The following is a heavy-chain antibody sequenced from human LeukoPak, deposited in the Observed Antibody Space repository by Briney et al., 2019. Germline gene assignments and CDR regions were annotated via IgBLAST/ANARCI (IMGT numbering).Heavy chain of an antibody. V-gene: IGHV3-30-3*01. CDR2: ISYDGSNK. CDR3: ARGGVRGVIAEYYFDY. Sequence: PGRSLRLSCAASGFTFSSYAMHWVRQAPGKGLEWVAVISYDGSNKYYADSVKGRFTISRDNSKNTLYLQMNSLRAEDTAVYYCARGGVRGVIAEYYFDYWGQGTLVTVSS. J-gene: IGHJ4*02. CDR1: GFTFSSYA. D-gene: IGHD3-10*01.